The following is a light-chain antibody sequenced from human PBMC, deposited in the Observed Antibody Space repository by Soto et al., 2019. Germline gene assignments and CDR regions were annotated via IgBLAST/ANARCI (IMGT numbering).Light chain of an antibody. J-gene: IGLJ2*01. CDR1: SSDVGGYNY. Sequence: QSALTQPASVSGSPGQSITISCTGTSSDVGGYNYVSWYQQHPGKAPKLMIYDVSNRPSGVSNRFSGSKSGNTASLTISGLQAEDEADYYCSLYTSSSTLVFGGGTKVNVL. CDR3: SLYTSSSTLV. CDR2: DVS. V-gene: IGLV2-14*01.